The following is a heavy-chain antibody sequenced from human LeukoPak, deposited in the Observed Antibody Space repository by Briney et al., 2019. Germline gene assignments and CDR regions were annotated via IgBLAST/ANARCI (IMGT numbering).Heavy chain of an antibody. CDR1: GGTFSSYA. V-gene: IGHV1-69*04. CDR3: ARDPQYDGDYVGY. Sequence: SVEVSCKASGGTFSSYAISWVRQAPGQGLEWMGRIIPILGIANYAQKFQGRVTITADKSTSTAYMELSSLRSEDTAVYYCARDPQYDGDYVGYWGQGTLVTVSS. CDR2: IIPILGIA. D-gene: IGHD4-17*01. J-gene: IGHJ4*02.